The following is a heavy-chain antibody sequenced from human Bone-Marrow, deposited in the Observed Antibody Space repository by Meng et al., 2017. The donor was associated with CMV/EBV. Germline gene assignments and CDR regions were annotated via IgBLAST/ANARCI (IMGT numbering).Heavy chain of an antibody. V-gene: IGHV1-18*01. CDR3: ARHVVAVAGQDY. CDR2: ISDCNGNT. D-gene: IGHD6-19*01. Sequence: CKSSGEASASYGIRWVRQAPGQELEWMGWISDCNGNTNDAQKLQDRVTMNRDTSTSTGDMELRSLRADDKAVYYWARHVVAVAGQDYWGQGTLVTVSS. CDR1: GEASASYG. J-gene: IGHJ4*02.